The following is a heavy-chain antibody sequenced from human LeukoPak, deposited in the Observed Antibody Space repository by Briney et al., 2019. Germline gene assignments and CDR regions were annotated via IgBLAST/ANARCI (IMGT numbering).Heavy chain of an antibody. CDR3: SAGDFDY. CDR1: GFTFSSYG. V-gene: IGHV3-30*02. CDR2: IRYDGSDK. Sequence: QPGGSLRLSCAASGFTFSSYGMHWVRQAPGKGLEWVAFIRYDGSDKYYADSVKGRFTISRDNSKNTLYLQMNSLRAEDTAVYYCSAGDFDYWGQGTLVTVSS. J-gene: IGHJ4*02. D-gene: IGHD6-19*01.